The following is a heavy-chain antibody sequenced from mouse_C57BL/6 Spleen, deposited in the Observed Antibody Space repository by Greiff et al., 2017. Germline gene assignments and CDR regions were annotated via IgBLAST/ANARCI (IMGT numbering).Heavy chain of an antibody. D-gene: IGHD2-4*01. CDR1: GFSLTSYG. V-gene: IGHV2-2*01. CDR3: ARNCVQYEYGGGCYFDY. Sequence: QVQLQQSGPGLVQPSQSLSITCTVSGFSLTSYGVHWVRQSPGKGLEWLGVIWSGGSTDYNAAFISRLSISKDNSKSQVFFKMNSRQAADTAIYYCARNCVQYEYGGGCYFDYWGEGTTLTVSS. J-gene: IGHJ2*01. CDR2: IWSGGST.